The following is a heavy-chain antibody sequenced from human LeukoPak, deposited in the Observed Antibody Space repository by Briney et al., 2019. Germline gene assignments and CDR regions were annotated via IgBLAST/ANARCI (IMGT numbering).Heavy chain of an antibody. V-gene: IGHV4-39*01. Sequence: SETLSLTCTVSGVSITHYWGWIRQPPRKGLEWIGSFYYSGNTYYNSSLESRVTISVDTSKNQFSLKLTSVTAADTAIYYCARQWDIVATWGRWFDPWGQGILVTVSS. CDR3: ARQWDIVATWGRWFDP. D-gene: IGHD5-12*01. CDR1: GVSITHY. J-gene: IGHJ5*02. CDR2: FYYSGNT.